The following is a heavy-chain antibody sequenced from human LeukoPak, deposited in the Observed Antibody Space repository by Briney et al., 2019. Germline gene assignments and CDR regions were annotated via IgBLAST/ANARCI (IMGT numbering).Heavy chain of an antibody. CDR1: GYTFTSYA. V-gene: IGHV1-3*01. D-gene: IGHD2-2*02. Sequence: GASVKVSCKASGYTFTSYAVHWVRQAPGQRLEWMGWINAGNGNTQYSQKFQGRVTMTEDTSTDTAYMELSSLRSEDTAVYYCATDGVGIPGLLYSQKDAFDIWGQGTMVTVSS. CDR3: ATDGVGIPGLLYSQKDAFDI. J-gene: IGHJ3*02. CDR2: INAGNGNT.